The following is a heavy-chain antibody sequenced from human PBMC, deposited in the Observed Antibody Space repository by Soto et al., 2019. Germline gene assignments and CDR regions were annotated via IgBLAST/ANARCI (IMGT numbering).Heavy chain of an antibody. J-gene: IGHJ6*02. CDR2: IYYSGST. CDR1: GGSISSYY. Sequence: QVQLQESGPGLVKPSETLSLTCTVSGGSISSYYWSWIRQPPGKGLEWIGYIYYSGSTNYNPSLKSRVTISVDTSKNQFSLKLSSETAADTAVYYCAREGLTGTIGLYYYYGMDAWGQGTTVTVSS. CDR3: AREGLTGTIGLYYYYGMDA. D-gene: IGHD1-7*01. V-gene: IGHV4-59*01.